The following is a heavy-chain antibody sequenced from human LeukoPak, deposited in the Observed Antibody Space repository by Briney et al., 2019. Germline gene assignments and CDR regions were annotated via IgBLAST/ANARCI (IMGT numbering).Heavy chain of an antibody. V-gene: IGHV1-3*01. Sequence: GASVKVSCKASGYTFSNFAMHWMRQAPGQRLEWMGWINAANGNTEYSQKFQDRVTITRDTSASTAYMELSSLRSEDTAVYYCARDPPWEGVPDPWGQGTLVTVSS. CDR1: GYTFSNFA. CDR2: INAANGNT. CDR3: ARDPPWEGVPDP. J-gene: IGHJ5*02. D-gene: IGHD1-26*01.